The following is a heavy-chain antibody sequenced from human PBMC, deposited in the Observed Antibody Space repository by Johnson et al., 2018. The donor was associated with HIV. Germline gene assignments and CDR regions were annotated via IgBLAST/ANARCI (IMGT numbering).Heavy chain of an antibody. V-gene: IGHV3-23*04. Sequence: VQLVESGGGLVQPGGSLRLSCAASGFTFSSYAMSWVRQAPGKGLEWVSVISGSGGRTYYADSVKGRFTISRDNSKNTLYLQMNSLRAEDTAIYYCAKDQGFVYGGNSDAFEMWGQGTMVTVSS. CDR2: ISGSGGRT. CDR3: AKDQGFVYGGNSDAFEM. J-gene: IGHJ3*02. CDR1: GFTFSSYA. D-gene: IGHD4-23*01.